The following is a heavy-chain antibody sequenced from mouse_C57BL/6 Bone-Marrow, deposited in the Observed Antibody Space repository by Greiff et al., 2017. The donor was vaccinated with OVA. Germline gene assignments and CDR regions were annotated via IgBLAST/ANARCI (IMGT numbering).Heavy chain of an antibody. Sequence: QVQLQQSGAELVKPGASVKMSCKASGYTFTSYWITWVKQRPGQGLEWIGDIYPGSGSTNYNEKFKSKATLTVDTSSSTAYMQLSSLTSEDSAVYYCARLMVTRRLYYYAMDYWGQGTSVTVSS. CDR3: ARLMVTRRLYYYAMDY. CDR2: IYPGSGST. D-gene: IGHD2-3*01. CDR1: GYTFTSYW. V-gene: IGHV1-55*01. J-gene: IGHJ4*01.